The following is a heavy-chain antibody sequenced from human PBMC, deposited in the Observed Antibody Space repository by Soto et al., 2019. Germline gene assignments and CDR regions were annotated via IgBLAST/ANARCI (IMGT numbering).Heavy chain of an antibody. CDR1: GFTISSYV. J-gene: IGHJ1*01. V-gene: IGHV3-30-3*01. CDR2: ISEDGNK. Sequence: QVQLVESGGDVVQPGGSLRLSCAASGFTISSYVSHWVRQTPGKGLEWVGLISEDGNKHYADSVKDRFTISRDNSKNELHLEMNSLRAEDTALYYCAREDESSGYAGTFHHWGQGTLVTVSP. CDR3: AREDESSGYAGTFHH. D-gene: IGHD3-22*01.